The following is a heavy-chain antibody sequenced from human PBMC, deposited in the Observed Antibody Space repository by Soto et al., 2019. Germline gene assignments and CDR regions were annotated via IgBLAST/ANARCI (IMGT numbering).Heavy chain of an antibody. V-gene: IGHV3-23*01. J-gene: IGHJ4*02. CDR1: GFTFNSYC. CDR2: VSPSGENT. CDR3: AKTGFGDYDY. Sequence: GGSLRLSCAASGFTFNSYCMSWVRQAPGKGLEWVAVVSPSGENTNYADSVKGRFTISRDNSNNTVNLQMNSLRAEDTAIYFCAKTGFGDYDYWGPGALVTVSS. D-gene: IGHD4-17*01.